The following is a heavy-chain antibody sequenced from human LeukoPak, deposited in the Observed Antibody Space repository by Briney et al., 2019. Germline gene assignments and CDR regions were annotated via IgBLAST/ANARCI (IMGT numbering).Heavy chain of an antibody. CDR2: IYYSGST. J-gene: IGHJ4*02. Sequence: SETLSLTCTVSGDSISSYYWSWIRQPPGKGLEWIGYIYYSGSTDYNPSLRSRVTISVDTSKNQFSLKLSSVTAADTAVYYCARVGGAYTTLFDYRGQGILVTVSS. CDR1: GDSISSYY. CDR3: ARVGGAYTTLFDY. D-gene: IGHD3-16*01. V-gene: IGHV4-59*01.